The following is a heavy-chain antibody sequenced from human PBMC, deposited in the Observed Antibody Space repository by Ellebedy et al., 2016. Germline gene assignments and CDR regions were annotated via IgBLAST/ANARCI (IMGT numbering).Heavy chain of an antibody. CDR2: IIPILGIA. CDR1: GGTFSSYA. J-gene: IGHJ4*02. Sequence: SVKVSCXASGGTFSSYAISWVRQAPGQGLEWMGRIIPILGIANYAQKFQGRVTITADKSTSTAYMELSSLRSEDTAVYYCARDRGYNSGTDYWGQGTLVTVSS. V-gene: IGHV1-69*04. D-gene: IGHD5-24*01. CDR3: ARDRGYNSGTDY.